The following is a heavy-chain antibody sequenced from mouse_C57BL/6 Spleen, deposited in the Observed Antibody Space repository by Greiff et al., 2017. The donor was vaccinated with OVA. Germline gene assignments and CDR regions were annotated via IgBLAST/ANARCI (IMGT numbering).Heavy chain of an antibody. CDR3: ARRGDYDGTD. CDR2: IDPSDSYT. D-gene: IGHD2-3*01. J-gene: IGHJ2*01. V-gene: IGHV1-50*01. Sequence: QVQLQQPGAELVKPGASVKLSCKASGYTFTSYWMQWVKQRPGQGLEWIGEIDPSDSYTNYNQKFKGKATLTVDTSSSTAYMQLSSLTSEDSTVYDCARRGDYDGTDWGQGTTLTVSS. CDR1: GYTFTSYW.